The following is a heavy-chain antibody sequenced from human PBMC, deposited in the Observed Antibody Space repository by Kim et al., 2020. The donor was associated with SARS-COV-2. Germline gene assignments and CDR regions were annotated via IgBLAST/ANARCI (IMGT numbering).Heavy chain of an antibody. D-gene: IGHD3-3*01. CDR3: AKETYYDFWSGYYTGIGNWFDP. V-gene: IGHV3-23*01. CDR1: GFTFSSYA. J-gene: IGHJ5*02. Sequence: GGSLRLSCAASGFTFSSYAMSWVRQAPGKGLEWVSAISGSGGSTYYADSVKGRFTISRDNSKNTLYLQMNSLRAEDTAVYYCAKETYYDFWSGYYTGIGNWFDPWGQGTLVTVSS. CDR2: ISGSGGST.